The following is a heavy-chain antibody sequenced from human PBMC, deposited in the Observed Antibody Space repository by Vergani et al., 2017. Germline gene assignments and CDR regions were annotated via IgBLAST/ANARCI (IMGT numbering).Heavy chain of an antibody. CDR1: GFTFSSYS. J-gene: IGHJ4*02. D-gene: IGHD6-13*01. CDR3: ARDRTAAAGTPYTPSPTTFDY. CDR2: ISSSSSTI. V-gene: IGHV3-48*01. Sequence: EVQLVESGGGLVQPGGSLRLSCAASGFTFSSYSMNWVRQAPGKGLEWVSYISSSSSTIYYADSVKGRFTISRDNAKNSLYLQMNSLRAEDTAVYYCARDRTAAAGTPYTPSPTTFDYWGQGTLVTVSS.